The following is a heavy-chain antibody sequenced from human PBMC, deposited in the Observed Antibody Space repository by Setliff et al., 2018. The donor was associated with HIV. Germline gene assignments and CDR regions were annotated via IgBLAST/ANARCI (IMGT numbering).Heavy chain of an antibody. V-gene: IGHV1-46*01. D-gene: IGHD2-15*01. J-gene: IGHJ5*02. CDR2: IHPSGGST. CDR1: GYTFTSYY. CDR3: ARVRYCSGGSCYGGEYWFDP. Sequence: ASVKVSCKASGYTFTSYYIHWVRQAPEQGLEWMGVIHPSGGSTSYAQSFQDRVTMTRDTSTSTVYMELSSLRSEDTAVYYCARVRYCSGGSCYGGEYWFDPWGQGTLVTVSS.